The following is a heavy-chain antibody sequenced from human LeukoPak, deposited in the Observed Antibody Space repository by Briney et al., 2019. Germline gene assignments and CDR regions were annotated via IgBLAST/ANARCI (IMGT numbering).Heavy chain of an antibody. D-gene: IGHD5-18*01. Sequence: GGSLRLSCAASGFTFSNYGMHWVRQAPGKGLEWVAVISYDGSNKYYADSVKGRFTISRDNSKNTLYLQMNSLRAEDTALYYSVNGAMVTGLDYWGQGTLVTVSS. CDR3: VNGAMVTGLDY. CDR1: GFTFSNYG. J-gene: IGHJ4*02. V-gene: IGHV3-30*18. CDR2: ISYDGSNK.